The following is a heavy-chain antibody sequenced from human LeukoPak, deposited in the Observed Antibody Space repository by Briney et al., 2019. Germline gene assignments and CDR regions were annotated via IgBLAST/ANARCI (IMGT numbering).Heavy chain of an antibody. V-gene: IGHV3-21*01. D-gene: IGHD2-21*02. CDR2: ISSSSSYI. CDR1: GFTFSSYS. Sequence: GVLRLSCAASGFTFSSYSMNWVRQAPGKGLEWVSSISSSSSYIYYADSVKGRFTISRDNAKNSLYLQMNSLRAEDTAVYYRARIYCGGDCYTYYFDYWGQGTLVTVSS. CDR3: ARIYCGGDCYTYYFDY. J-gene: IGHJ4*02.